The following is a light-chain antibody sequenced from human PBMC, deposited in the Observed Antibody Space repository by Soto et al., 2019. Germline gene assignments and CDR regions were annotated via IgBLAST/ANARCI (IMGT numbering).Light chain of an antibody. J-gene: IGKJ1*01. CDR1: QGMSNY. Sequence: DIQMTQSPSSLSASVGDRVTITGRASQGMSNYLAWFQQKPGKVPKLLIYAASTLQPGVPSRFRGSGSGTDFTLTISSLQPEDVATYYCQKYNSAPWTFGQGTKVEVK. V-gene: IGKV1-27*01. CDR3: QKYNSAPWT. CDR2: AAS.